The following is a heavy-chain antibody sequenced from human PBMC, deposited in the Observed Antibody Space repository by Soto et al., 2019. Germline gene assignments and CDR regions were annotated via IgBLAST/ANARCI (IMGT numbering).Heavy chain of an antibody. CDR1: GFTVSSNY. J-gene: IGHJ3*02. CDR3: ARDPTSALADFAAFDI. Sequence: GGSLRLSCAASGFTVSSNYMSWVRQAPGKGLEWVSVIYSGGSTYYADSVKGRFTISRDNSKNTLYLQMNSLRAEDTAVYYCARDPTSALADFAAFDIWGEVKMVTVAS. D-gene: IGHD6-13*01. CDR2: IYSGGST. V-gene: IGHV3-66*01.